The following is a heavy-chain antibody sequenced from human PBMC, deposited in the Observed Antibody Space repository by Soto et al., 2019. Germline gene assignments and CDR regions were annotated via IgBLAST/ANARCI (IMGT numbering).Heavy chain of an antibody. D-gene: IGHD6-19*01. Sequence: PSQTLSLTCAISGDSFSSNSAAWNWIRQSPSRGLKWLGRTYYRSKWYNDYAVSVKSRITINPDTSKNQFSLQLNSVTPEDTAVYYCAIAAIPPGIAVAGTPYYFDYWGQGTLVTVSS. CDR3: AIAAIPPGIAVAGTPYYFDY. CDR1: GDSFSSNSAA. J-gene: IGHJ4*02. CDR2: TYYRSKWYN. V-gene: IGHV6-1*01.